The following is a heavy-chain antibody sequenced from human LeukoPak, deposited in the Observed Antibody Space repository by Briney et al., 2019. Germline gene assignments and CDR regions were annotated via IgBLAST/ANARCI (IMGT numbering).Heavy chain of an antibody. J-gene: IGHJ4*02. CDR2: IYYSGST. V-gene: IGHV4-31*03. Sequence: PSETLSLTCTVSGGSISSGGYYWSWIRQHPGKGLEWIGYIYYSGSTYYNPSLKSRVTISVDTSKNQFSLKLSSVTAADTAVYYCARHMMGGYYFDYWGQGTLVTVSS. D-gene: IGHD3-16*01. CDR3: ARHMMGGYYFDY. CDR1: GGSISSGGYY.